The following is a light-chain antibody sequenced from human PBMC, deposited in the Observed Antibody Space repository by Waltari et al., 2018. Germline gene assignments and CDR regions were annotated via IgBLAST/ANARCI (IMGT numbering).Light chain of an antibody. CDR1: QDIRTY. V-gene: IGKV1-39*01. J-gene: IGKJ2*02. Sequence: IQMTQAPSSLSPSVGERVTIACRSSQDIRTYLNWYQQKPGKAPKLRIYAASSLQTGVPSRFSNSRSGTYFARTITNLQPEDAATYFGQQSQSHPCTIGPGTKLE. CDR2: AAS. CDR3: QQSQSHPCT.